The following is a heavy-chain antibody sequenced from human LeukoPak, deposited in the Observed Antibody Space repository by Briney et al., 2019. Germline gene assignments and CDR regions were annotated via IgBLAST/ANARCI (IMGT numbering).Heavy chain of an antibody. V-gene: IGHV3-23*01. CDR2: ISARDGAT. Sequence: GGSLRLSCTASGFTFGDYAMSWVRQAPGKGLKWVSVISARDGATQYSDSVKGRFTISRDNSKNTLYLQMNSLRAEDTAVYYCATSRGSSGYYRGWGQGTLVTVSS. J-gene: IGHJ4*02. CDR1: GFTFGDYA. CDR3: ATSRGSSGYYRG. D-gene: IGHD3-22*01.